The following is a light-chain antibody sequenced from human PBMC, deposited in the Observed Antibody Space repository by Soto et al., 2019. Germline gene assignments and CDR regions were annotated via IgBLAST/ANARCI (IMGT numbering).Light chain of an antibody. CDR1: SSDVGSYNL. CDR2: EGT. J-gene: IGLJ1*01. Sequence: QSVLTQPASVSASPGQSITIPCTGTSSDVGSYNLVSWFQQHPGKVPKLLIYEGTKRPSGLSDRFSGSKSGNTAYLTISGLQAEDEADYYCYSYAGSYTLYVFGTGTKVTVL. V-gene: IGLV2-23*01. CDR3: YSYAGSYTLYV.